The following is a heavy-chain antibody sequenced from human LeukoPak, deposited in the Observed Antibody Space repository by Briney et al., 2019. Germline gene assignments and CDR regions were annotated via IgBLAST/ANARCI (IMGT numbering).Heavy chain of an antibody. CDR1: GFTLSSYA. CDR3: AKDLGRTGLDY. CDR2: LGISGDYA. D-gene: IGHD3-16*01. Sequence: TGGSLRLSCVASGFTLSSYAMSWVRQAPGKGLQWVSSLGISGDYAWYAGSVKGRFTISRDRSKNTLYLQMNSLRAEDTAVYYCAKDLGRTGLDYWGQGTLVTVSS. V-gene: IGHV3-23*01. J-gene: IGHJ4*02.